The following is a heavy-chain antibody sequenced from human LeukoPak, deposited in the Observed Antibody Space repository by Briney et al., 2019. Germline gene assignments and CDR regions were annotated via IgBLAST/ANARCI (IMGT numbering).Heavy chain of an antibody. V-gene: IGHV3-66*01. CDR3: AVWEYYYDSSGYYNGYFDY. CDR1: GFTVSSNY. CDR2: IYSGGST. Sequence: PGGSLRLSCAASGFTVSSNYMSWVRQAPGKGLEWVSVIYSGGSTYYADSVKGRFTISRDNSKNTLYLQMNSLRAEDTAVYYCAVWEYYYDSSGYYNGYFDYWGQGTLATVSS. D-gene: IGHD3-22*01. J-gene: IGHJ4*02.